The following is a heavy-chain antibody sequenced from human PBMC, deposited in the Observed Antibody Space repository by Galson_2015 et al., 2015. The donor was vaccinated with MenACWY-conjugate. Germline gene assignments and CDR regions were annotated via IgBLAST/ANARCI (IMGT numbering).Heavy chain of an antibody. CDR3: ASLSTPLELRSDPVDY. CDR1: GGTFSSYA. CDR2: IIPILGIA. J-gene: IGHJ4*02. D-gene: IGHD1-7*01. V-gene: IGHV1-69*04. Sequence: SVKVSCKASGGTFSSYAISWVRQAPGQGLEWMGRIIPILGIANYAQKFQGRVTITADKSTSTAYMELSSLRSEDTAVYYCASLSTPLELRSDPVDYWGQGTLDTVSS.